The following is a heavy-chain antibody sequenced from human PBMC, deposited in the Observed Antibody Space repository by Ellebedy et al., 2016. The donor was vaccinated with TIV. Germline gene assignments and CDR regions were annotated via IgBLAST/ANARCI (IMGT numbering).Heavy chain of an antibody. J-gene: IGHJ4*02. CDR1: GYTFTAYF. CDR3: ARGAGSTGYYPFDY. Sequence: AASVKVSCKASGYTFTAYFIHWMRQAPGQGLEWMGWVIPYSGDTNYVEKFQGRVTMTRDTSINTAYMELSGLSSDDTAIYYCARGAGSTGYYPFDYWGRGTLVTVSS. V-gene: IGHV1-2*02. CDR2: VIPYSGDT. D-gene: IGHD3-22*01.